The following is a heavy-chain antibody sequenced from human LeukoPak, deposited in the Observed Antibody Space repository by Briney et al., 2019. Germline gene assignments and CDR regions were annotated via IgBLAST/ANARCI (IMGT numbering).Heavy chain of an antibody. CDR3: ARIAAAGNSRLNY. CDR1: GYILTSYD. V-gene: IGHV1-8*01. Sequence: GASVKVFCKASGYILTSYDINWVRQATGKGLVWMGWMNPNSGNKGYAQKFQGRITMTRNPSMSTAYMELSSLTSEDTAVYYCARIAAAGNSRLNYWGQGTLVTVSS. J-gene: IGHJ4*01. D-gene: IGHD6-13*01. CDR2: MNPNSGNK.